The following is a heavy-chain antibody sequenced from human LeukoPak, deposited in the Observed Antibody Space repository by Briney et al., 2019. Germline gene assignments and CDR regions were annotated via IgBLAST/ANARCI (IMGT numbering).Heavy chain of an antibody. CDR2: IIPIFGTA. CDR3: AREFYYDSSGYQSYYFDY. Sequence: SVKVSCKASGGTFSSFAISWVRQAPGQGLEWMGGIIPIFGTANYAQKFQGRVTITTDESTSTAYMELSSLRSEDTAVYYCAREFYYDSSGYQSYYFDYWGQGTLVTVSS. D-gene: IGHD3-22*01. CDR1: GGTFSSFA. V-gene: IGHV1-69*05. J-gene: IGHJ4*02.